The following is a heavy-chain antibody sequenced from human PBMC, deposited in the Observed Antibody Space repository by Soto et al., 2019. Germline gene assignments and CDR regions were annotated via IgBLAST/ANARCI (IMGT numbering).Heavy chain of an antibody. V-gene: IGHV3-30*18. D-gene: IGHD5-18*01. CDR2: ISYDARNK. J-gene: IGHJ4*02. CDR1: GFTFSSYG. Sequence: QVQLAASVAGVVQPGRSLRLSCAASGFTFSSYGMHWVRQAPGNGLEWVAVISYDARNKYYADSVKSRFTISTDNSTSSLYLQMISLRAAETAVYYCAKDLDTASDYRGQGSLVTVCS. CDR3: AKDLDTASDY.